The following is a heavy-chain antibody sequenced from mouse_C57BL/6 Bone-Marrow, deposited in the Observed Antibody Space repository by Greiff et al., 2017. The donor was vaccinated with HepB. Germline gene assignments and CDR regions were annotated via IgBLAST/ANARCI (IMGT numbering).Heavy chain of an antibody. J-gene: IGHJ2*01. Sequence: EVKLMESGGDLVKPGGSLKLSCAASGFTFSSYGMSWVRQTPDKRLEWVATISSGGSYTYYPDSVKGRFTISSDNAKNTLYLQMSSLKSEDTAMYYCARQVLPYFDYWGQGTTLTVSS. V-gene: IGHV5-6*01. CDR1: GFTFSSYG. CDR2: ISSGGSYT. CDR3: ARQVLPYFDY. D-gene: IGHD1-1*01.